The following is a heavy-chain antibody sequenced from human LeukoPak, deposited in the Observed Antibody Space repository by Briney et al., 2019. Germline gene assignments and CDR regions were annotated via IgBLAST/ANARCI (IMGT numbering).Heavy chain of an antibody. J-gene: IGHJ4*02. D-gene: IGHD5-18*01. CDR1: GGTFSSYA. CDR2: IIPIFGTA. Sequence: GASVKVSCKASGGTFSSYAICWVRQAPGQGLEWMGGIIPIFGTANYAQEFQGRVTITADKSTSTAYMELSSLRSEDTAVYYCASGGGEYSYGYVNFDYWGQGTLVTVSS. V-gene: IGHV1-69*06. CDR3: ASGGGEYSYGYVNFDY.